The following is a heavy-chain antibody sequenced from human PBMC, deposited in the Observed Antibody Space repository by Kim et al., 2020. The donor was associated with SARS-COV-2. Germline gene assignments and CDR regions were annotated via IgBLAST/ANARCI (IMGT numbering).Heavy chain of an antibody. V-gene: IGHV4-30-2*05. D-gene: IGHD6-19*01. Sequence: YYNPSLKSRVTISVDTSKNQFSLKLSSVTAADTAVYYCARDLSAGTIDYWGQGTLVTVSS. CDR3: ARDLSAGTIDY. J-gene: IGHJ4*02.